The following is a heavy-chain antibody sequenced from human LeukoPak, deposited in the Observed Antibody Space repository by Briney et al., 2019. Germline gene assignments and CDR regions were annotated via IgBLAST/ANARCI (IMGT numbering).Heavy chain of an antibody. CDR3: ARRAGAYSHPYDY. CDR2: ISSSGSTT. D-gene: IGHD4/OR15-4a*01. J-gene: IGHJ4*02. CDR1: GFTFDDYG. V-gene: IGHV3-11*01. Sequence: GGSLRLSCAASGFTFDDYGMSWVRQAPGKGLEWVSYISSSGSTTYYADSVKGRFTISRDNAKNSLYLQMNSLRAEDTAVYYCARRAGAYSHPYDYWGQGTLVTVSS.